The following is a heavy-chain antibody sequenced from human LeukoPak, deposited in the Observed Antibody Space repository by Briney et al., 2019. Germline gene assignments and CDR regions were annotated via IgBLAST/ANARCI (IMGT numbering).Heavy chain of an antibody. CDR1: GFTFSSYS. Sequence: GGSLRLSCAASGFTFSSYSMNWVRQAPGKGLEWVSYISSSSSTIYYADSVKGRFTISRDNAKNSLYLQMNSLRAEDTAVYYCARDGPTTWMDVWGKGTTVTVSS. CDR2: ISSSSSTI. V-gene: IGHV3-48*01. D-gene: IGHD1-26*01. CDR3: ARDGPTTWMDV. J-gene: IGHJ6*04.